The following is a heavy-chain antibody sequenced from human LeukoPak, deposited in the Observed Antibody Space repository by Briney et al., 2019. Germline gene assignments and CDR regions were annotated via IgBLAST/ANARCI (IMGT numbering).Heavy chain of an antibody. Sequence: SETLSLTSTVSGGSISISSYYGGSARQPPGRGHGWIVSIYDSGSTYYNPSLKSRVTISVDASNNQFSRKLSSVTAADTAVYYCASGAVADRGVLLYWGQGTLVTVSS. CDR3: ASGAVADRGVLLY. CDR1: GGSISISSYY. D-gene: IGHD6-19*01. CDR2: IYDSGST. V-gene: IGHV4-39*01. J-gene: IGHJ4*02.